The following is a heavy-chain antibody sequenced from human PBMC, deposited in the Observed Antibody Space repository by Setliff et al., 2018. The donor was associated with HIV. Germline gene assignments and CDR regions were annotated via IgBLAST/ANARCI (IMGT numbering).Heavy chain of an antibody. D-gene: IGHD5-12*01. Sequence: SETLSLTCAVSGGTISSNTWWSWVRQPPGKGLEWIVEISHSGSANYNPSLKSRVAISVDTSSKQFSLVLTSVTAADTSVYYCARRGWNGYKSFDYWGQGTLVTVSS. CDR3: ARRGWNGYKSFDY. J-gene: IGHJ4*02. V-gene: IGHV4-4*02. CDR1: GGTISSNTW. CDR2: ISHSGSA.